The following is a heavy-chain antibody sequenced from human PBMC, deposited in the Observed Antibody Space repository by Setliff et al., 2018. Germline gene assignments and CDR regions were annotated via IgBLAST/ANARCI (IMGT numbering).Heavy chain of an antibody. V-gene: IGHV1-18*01. CDR1: GYIFTSYG. D-gene: IGHD3-22*01. CDR2: IDPNSRST. Sequence: EASVKVSCKASGYIFTSYGFSWVRQAPGQGLEWMGWIDPNSRSTHYAQKFQGRVSITRDTSASTAYMEPSSLRSEDTAVYYCAKDTHYYASSGYYCFDFWGQGTLVTVSS. J-gene: IGHJ4*02. CDR3: AKDTHYYASSGYYCFDF.